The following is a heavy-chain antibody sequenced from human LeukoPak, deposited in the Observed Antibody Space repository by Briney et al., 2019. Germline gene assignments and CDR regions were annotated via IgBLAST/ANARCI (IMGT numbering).Heavy chain of an antibody. CDR3: ARDYDICCGYFEY. CDR1: GFTFSNYC. Sequence: GGSLRLSCTASGFTFSNYCMHWVRQAPGKGLVWVSRINSDGSSTSYADSVKGRFTISRDNAKNTLSLQMNSLRAEDTAVYYWARDYDICCGYFEYWGQGTLVTVSP. V-gene: IGHV3-74*01. J-gene: IGHJ4*02. CDR2: INSDGSST. D-gene: IGHD3-9*01.